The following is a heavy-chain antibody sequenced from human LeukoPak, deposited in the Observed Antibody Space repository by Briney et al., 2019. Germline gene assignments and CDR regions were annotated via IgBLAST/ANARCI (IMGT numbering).Heavy chain of an antibody. CDR3: ARVSGLNNFDS. D-gene: IGHD2-8*01. Sequence: KPSETLSLTCAVYGGSFREYYWSWIRQPPGKGLEWIGEINHTGRTNYRPSLKSRLTMSVDTSKNQFSLKVTSVTAADMATYYCARVSGLNNFDSWGQGTLVTVSS. V-gene: IGHV4-34*01. CDR2: INHTGRT. CDR1: GGSFREYY. J-gene: IGHJ4*02.